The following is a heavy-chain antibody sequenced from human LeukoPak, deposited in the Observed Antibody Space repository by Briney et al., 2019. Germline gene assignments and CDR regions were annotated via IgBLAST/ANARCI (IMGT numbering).Heavy chain of an antibody. CDR2: IYYSGST. CDR3: ARCGEPSYYVLTGYSRFDY. Sequence: SETLSLTCTVSGGSISSYYWSWIRQPPGKGLEWIGYIYYSGSTNYNPSLKSRVTISVDTSKNQFSLKLSSVTAADTAVYYCARCGEPSYYVLTGYSRFDYWGQGTLVIVSS. CDR1: GGSISSYY. J-gene: IGHJ4*02. V-gene: IGHV4-59*08. D-gene: IGHD3-9*01.